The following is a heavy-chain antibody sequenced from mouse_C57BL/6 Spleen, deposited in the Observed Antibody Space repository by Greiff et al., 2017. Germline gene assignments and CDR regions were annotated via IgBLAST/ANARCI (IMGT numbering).Heavy chain of an antibody. Sequence: VQLKESGPGLVKPSQSLSLTCSVTGYSITSGYYWNWIRQFPGNKLEWMGYISYDGSNNYNPSLKNRISITRDTSKNQFFLKLNSVTTEDTATYYCARDGDAVGAMDYWGQGTSVTVSS. V-gene: IGHV3-6*01. J-gene: IGHJ4*01. CDR1: GYSITSGYY. D-gene: IGHD1-1*02. CDR2: ISYDGSN. CDR3: ARDGDAVGAMDY.